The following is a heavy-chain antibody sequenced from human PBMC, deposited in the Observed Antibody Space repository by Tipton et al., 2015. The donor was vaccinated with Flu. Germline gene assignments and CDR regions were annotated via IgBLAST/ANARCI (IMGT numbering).Heavy chain of an antibody. D-gene: IGHD4-17*01. V-gene: IGHV4-4*07. Sequence: LRLSCTVSGGSISSYYWSWIRQPAGKGLEWIGRIYTSGSTNYNPSLKSRVTMSVDTSKNQFSLKLSSVTAADTAVYYCARDPLRSNDAFDIWGQGTMVTVSS. CDR3: ARDPLRSNDAFDI. CDR2: IYTSGST. CDR1: GGSISSYY. J-gene: IGHJ3*02.